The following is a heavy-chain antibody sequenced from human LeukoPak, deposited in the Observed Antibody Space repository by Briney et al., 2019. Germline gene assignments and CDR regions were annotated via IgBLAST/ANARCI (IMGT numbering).Heavy chain of an antibody. CDR1: GYTFTSYG. CDR2: ISAYNGNT. CDR3: ARVVLRFLERSQIPYYFDY. D-gene: IGHD3-3*01. V-gene: IGHV1-18*01. Sequence: ASVKVSCKASGYTFTSYGISWVRQAPGQGLEWMGWISAYNGNTNYAQKLRGRVTMTTDTSTSTAYMELRSLRSDDTAVYYCARVVLRFLERSQIPYYFDYWGQGTLVTVSP. J-gene: IGHJ4*02.